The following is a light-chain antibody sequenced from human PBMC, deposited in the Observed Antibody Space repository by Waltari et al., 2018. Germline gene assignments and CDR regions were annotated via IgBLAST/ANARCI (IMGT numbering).Light chain of an antibody. V-gene: IGLV2-14*03. CDR2: AVS. CDR1: NSDVGGYNS. Sequence: QSVLTQPASVSGSPGRSITISCTGANSDVGGYNSVSWYQQHPGRAPKLMIYAVSNRPSGVSARFSGSKSGNTASLTISGLQAEDEADYYCSSYTNRRDVIFGGGTKLTVL. CDR3: SSYTNRRDVI. J-gene: IGLJ2*01.